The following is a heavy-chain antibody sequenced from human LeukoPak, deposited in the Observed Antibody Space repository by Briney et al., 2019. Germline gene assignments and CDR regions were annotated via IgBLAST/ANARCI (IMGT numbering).Heavy chain of an antibody. Sequence: ASVKVSCKASGYTFTGYYMHWVRQAPGQGLEWMGWISAYNGNTNYAQKLQGRVTMTTDTSTSTAYMELRSLRSDDTAVYYCARDQLWFGELLYQFDYWGQGTLVTVSS. CDR3: ARDQLWFGELLYQFDY. D-gene: IGHD3-10*01. CDR2: ISAYNGNT. V-gene: IGHV1-18*04. J-gene: IGHJ4*02. CDR1: GYTFTGYY.